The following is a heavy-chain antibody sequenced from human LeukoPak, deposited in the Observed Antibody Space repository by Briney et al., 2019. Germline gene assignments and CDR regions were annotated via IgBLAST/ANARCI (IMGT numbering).Heavy chain of an antibody. CDR3: ARPDYGGNRGSFDI. CDR1: GYTFTNYG. Sequence: ASVKVSCKASGYTFTNYGISWARQAPGQGLEWMGWISIYNGNTNYAQNFQGRVAMTTDTSTNTAYIELRSLRSDDTAVYYCARPDYGGNRGSFDIWGQGTMVTVSS. D-gene: IGHD4-23*01. V-gene: IGHV1-18*01. CDR2: ISIYNGNT. J-gene: IGHJ3*02.